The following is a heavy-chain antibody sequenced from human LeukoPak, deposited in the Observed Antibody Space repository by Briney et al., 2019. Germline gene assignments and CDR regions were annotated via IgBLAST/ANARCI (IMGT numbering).Heavy chain of an antibody. CDR3: AKDTSPTPSLLPGNYFDY. CDR2: IYSTGII. D-gene: IGHD2-15*01. Sequence: SETLSLTCTVSGGSITNYYWSWIRQSAGKGLEWIGRIYSTGIITYNPSLKSRVTMSVDTSKNQFSLKLSSVTAEDTALYYCAKDTSPTPSLLPGNYFDYWGQGTLVTVSS. J-gene: IGHJ4*02. CDR1: GGSITNYY. V-gene: IGHV4-4*07.